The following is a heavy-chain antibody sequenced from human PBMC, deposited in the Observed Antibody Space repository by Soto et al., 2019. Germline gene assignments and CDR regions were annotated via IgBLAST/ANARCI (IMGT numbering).Heavy chain of an antibody. J-gene: IGHJ3*02. V-gene: IGHV1-18*01. CDR3: ARGGYCSGGSCFAFDI. CDR1: GYTFTSYG. CDR2: ISAYNGTT. Sequence: QVQLVQSGAEVKKPGASVKVSCKASGYTFTSYGISWVRQAPGQGLGWWGWISAYNGTTNNAQKLQGRFTMTTDTSTSTAYMELRSLRSDDTAVYYCARGGYCSGGSCFAFDIWGQGTMVTVSS. D-gene: IGHD2-15*01.